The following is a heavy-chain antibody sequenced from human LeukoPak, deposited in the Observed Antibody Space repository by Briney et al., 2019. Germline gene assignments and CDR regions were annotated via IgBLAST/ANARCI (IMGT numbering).Heavy chain of an antibody. CDR3: AGYYYDSSRGFDL. CDR2: INWNGAWT. CDR1: GFTFDDYG. J-gene: IGHJ5*02. Sequence: PGGSLRLSCAASGFTFDDYGMSWVRQAPRKGLEWVCDINWNGAWTGYADSVKGRFTISRDNAKNSLYLQMNSLRAEDTALYYCAGYYYDSSRGFDLWGQGTLVTVSA. D-gene: IGHD3-22*01. V-gene: IGHV3-20*04.